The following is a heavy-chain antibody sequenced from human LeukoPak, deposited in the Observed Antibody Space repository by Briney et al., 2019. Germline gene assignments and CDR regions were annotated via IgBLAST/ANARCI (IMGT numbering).Heavy chain of an antibody. Sequence: SETLSLTCTVSGGSISSYYWSWIRQPPGKGLEWIGYICYSGSTNYNPSLKSRVTISVDTTKNQFSLKLSSVTAADTAVYYCARSGSGYLRYYFDYWGQGTLVTVSS. CDR3: ARSGSGYLRYYFDY. V-gene: IGHV4-59*12. CDR2: ICYSGST. CDR1: GGSISSYY. D-gene: IGHD5-12*01. J-gene: IGHJ4*02.